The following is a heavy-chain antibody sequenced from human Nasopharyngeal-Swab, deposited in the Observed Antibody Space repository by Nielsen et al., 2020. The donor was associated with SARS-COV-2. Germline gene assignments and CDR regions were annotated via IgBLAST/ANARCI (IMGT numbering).Heavy chain of an antibody. J-gene: IGHJ4*02. V-gene: IGHV3-53*01. Sequence: GGSLRISCAASGFTVSSNYMSWVRQAPGKGLEWVSVIYSGGSTYYADSVKGRFTISRDNAKNSLYLQMNSLRAEDTAVYYCARSSHQSEGYAFDYWGQGTLVTVSS. CDR2: IYSGGST. CDR3: ARSSHQSEGYAFDY. CDR1: GFTVSSNY. D-gene: IGHD5-12*01.